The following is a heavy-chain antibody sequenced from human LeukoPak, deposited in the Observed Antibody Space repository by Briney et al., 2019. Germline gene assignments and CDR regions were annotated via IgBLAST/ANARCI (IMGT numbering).Heavy chain of an antibody. CDR1: GFTFSDYS. Sequence: PGGSLRLSCAASGFTFSDYSMNWVRRAPGKGLEWVSYISSSSSTIYYADSVKGRFTISRDNAKNSLYLQMNSLRAEDTAVYYCARPSGVGDYWGQGTLVTVSS. V-gene: IGHV3-48*01. CDR2: ISSSSSTI. D-gene: IGHD1-26*01. CDR3: ARPSGVGDY. J-gene: IGHJ4*02.